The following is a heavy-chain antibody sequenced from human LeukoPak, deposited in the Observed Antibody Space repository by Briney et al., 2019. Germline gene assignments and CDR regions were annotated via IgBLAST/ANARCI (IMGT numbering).Heavy chain of an antibody. CDR1: GYTFTGYY. CDR3: AREHSGYDFSTSGKDTFDI. Sequence: GASVKVSCKASGYTFTGYYMHWVRQAPGQGLEWMGWIDPKSGGTNYVQKFQGRVTLTRDTSISTAYVELSRLRYDDTAVYYCAREHSGYDFSTSGKDTFDIWGQGTTVTVSS. D-gene: IGHD5-12*01. V-gene: IGHV1-2*02. J-gene: IGHJ3*02. CDR2: IDPKSGGT.